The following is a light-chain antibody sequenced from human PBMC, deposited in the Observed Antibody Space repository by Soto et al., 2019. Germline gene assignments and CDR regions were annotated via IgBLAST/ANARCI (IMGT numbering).Light chain of an antibody. J-gene: IGKJ3*01. CDR2: AAS. V-gene: IGKV1-27*01. CDR3: HQYNSWPRGT. Sequence: DIQMTQSPSSLSASVGDRVTITCRASQGISNYLAWYQQKPGTVPKLLISAASTLQTGVPSRFSGGGSGTDFTLTISSLQPEDSAVYYCHQYNSWPRGTFGPGTKVEIK. CDR1: QGISNY.